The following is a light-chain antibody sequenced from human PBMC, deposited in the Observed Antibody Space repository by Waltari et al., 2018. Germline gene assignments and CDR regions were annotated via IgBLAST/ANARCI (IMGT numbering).Light chain of an antibody. V-gene: IGLV1-44*01. Sequence: QSVLTQPPSASGTPGQRVTISCSGRSSNIGSNTVNWYQQLPGTAPKLLLYTNNQRPSGVPYRFSGSKSGTSASLAISGLQSEDEADYYCAAWDDSLNGVLFGGGTKLTVL. CDR3: AAWDDSLNGVL. J-gene: IGLJ2*01. CDR1: SSNIGSNT. CDR2: TNN.